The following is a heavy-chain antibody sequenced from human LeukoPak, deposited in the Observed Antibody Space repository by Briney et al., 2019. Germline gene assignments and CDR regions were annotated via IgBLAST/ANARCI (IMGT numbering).Heavy chain of an antibody. J-gene: IGHJ4*02. CDR1: GYTFTSYY. V-gene: IGHV1-46*01. D-gene: IGHD3-9*01. Sequence: ASVKVSCKASGYTFTSYYMHWVRQAPGQGLEWMGIINPNAGTTSYAQKFQGRVTVTRDTSTSTVYMELSSLRSEDTAVYYCARDLSGGKLRYFNWLPPDYWGQGTLVTVSS. CDR3: ARDLSGGKLRYFNWLPPDY. CDR2: INPNAGTT.